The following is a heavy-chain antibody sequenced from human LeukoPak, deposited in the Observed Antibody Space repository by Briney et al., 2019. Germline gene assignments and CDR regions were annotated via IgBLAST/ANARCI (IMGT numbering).Heavy chain of an antibody. CDR2: IYHSGST. CDR1: GGSISSGGYY. V-gene: IGHV4-30-2*01. Sequence: PSETLSLTCTVSGGSISSGGYYWSWIRQPPGKGLEWIGYIYHSGSTYYNPSLKSRVTISVDRSKNQFSLKLSSVTAADTAVYYCARGFVRYSSPYYYYYYGMDVWGQGTTVTVSS. CDR3: ARGFVRYSSPYYYYYYGMDV. J-gene: IGHJ6*02. D-gene: IGHD6-19*01.